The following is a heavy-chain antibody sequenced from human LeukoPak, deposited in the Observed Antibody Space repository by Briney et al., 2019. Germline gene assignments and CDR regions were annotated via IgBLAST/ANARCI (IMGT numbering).Heavy chain of an antibody. J-gene: IGHJ4*02. CDR2: IYSGGST. V-gene: IGHV3-66*01. D-gene: IGHD2-15*01. CDR3: ARDSRRILPSD. Sequence: GGSLRLSCAAPGFTVSSNYTSWVRQAPGKGLEWVSVIYSGGSTYYADSVKGRFTISRDNSKNTLYLQMNSLRAEDTAVYYCARDSRRILPSDWGQGTLVTVSS. CDR1: GFTVSSNY.